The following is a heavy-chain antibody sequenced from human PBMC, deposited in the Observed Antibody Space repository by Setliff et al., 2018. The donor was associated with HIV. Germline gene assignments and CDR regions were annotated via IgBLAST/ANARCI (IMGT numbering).Heavy chain of an antibody. CDR2: INHSGTT. D-gene: IGHD3-10*01. V-gene: IGHV4-34*01. Sequence: SETLSLTCTVSGVPTSASTYYWSWIRQPPGKGLEWIGEINHSGTTNSNPSLKSRVTISVDTSKNQFSLKLSSVTAADTAVYYCARQGLTMNRGVPAPILYYFDYWGPGILVTVSS. CDR1: GVPTSASTYY. J-gene: IGHJ4*02. CDR3: ARQGLTMNRGVPAPILYYFDY.